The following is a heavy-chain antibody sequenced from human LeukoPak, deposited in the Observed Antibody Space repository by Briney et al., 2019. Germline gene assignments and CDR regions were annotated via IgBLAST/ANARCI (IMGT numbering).Heavy chain of an antibody. Sequence: GGPLDLSGQASGFPFRNAGRTWFRQPPGKGLEWVALIKSKTDGGTTDYAAPVKGRFTISRDDSKNTLYLQMNSLKTEDTAVYYCTTDPARMWWAVTRNWFDPWGQGTLVTVSS. CDR3: TTDPARMWWAVTRNWFDP. J-gene: IGHJ5*02. CDR1: GFPFRNAG. CDR2: IKSKTDGGTT. D-gene: IGHD4-17*01. V-gene: IGHV3-15*01.